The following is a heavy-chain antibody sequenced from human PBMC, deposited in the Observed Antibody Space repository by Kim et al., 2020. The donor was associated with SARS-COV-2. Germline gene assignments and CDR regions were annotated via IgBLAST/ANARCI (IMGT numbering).Heavy chain of an antibody. D-gene: IGHD6-13*01. Sequence: SDTTSYADSAKGRFIISRDNAKTTLYLRMSSLRVEDTAIYFCANPRQPDFWGQGTLVTVSS. CDR2: SDTT. J-gene: IGHJ4*02. V-gene: IGHV3-23*01. CDR3: ANPRQPDF.